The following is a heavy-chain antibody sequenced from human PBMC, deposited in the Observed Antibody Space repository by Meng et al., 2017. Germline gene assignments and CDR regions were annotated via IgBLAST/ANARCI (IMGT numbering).Heavy chain of an antibody. CDR3: ARLLRPYSSSSNFDY. D-gene: IGHD6-6*01. J-gene: IGHJ4*02. CDR1: GYTFTSYG. V-gene: IGHV1-18*01. Sequence: QGKRVQAGAEVKKPGASVKVACKASGYTFTSYGISWVRQAPGQGLEWMGWISAYNGNTNYAQKLQGRVTMTTDTSTSTAYMELRSLRSDDTAVYYCARLLRPYSSSSNFDYWGQGTLVTVSS. CDR2: ISAYNGNT.